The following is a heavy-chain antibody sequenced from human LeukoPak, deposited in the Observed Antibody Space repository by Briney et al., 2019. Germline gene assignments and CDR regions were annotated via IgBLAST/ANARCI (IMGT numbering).Heavy chain of an antibody. CDR1: GFTFSTYT. D-gene: IGHD5-12*01. Sequence: GGSLRLSCAASGFTFSTYTMNWVRQAPGKGLEWASFISSSRSYMYYADSVKGRFTISRDNTKKSLYLQMNSLRAEDAAVYYCARDFSGYDYNFECWGQGTLVTVAS. V-gene: IGHV3-21*01. CDR2: ISSSRSYM. CDR3: ARDFSGYDYNFEC. J-gene: IGHJ4*02.